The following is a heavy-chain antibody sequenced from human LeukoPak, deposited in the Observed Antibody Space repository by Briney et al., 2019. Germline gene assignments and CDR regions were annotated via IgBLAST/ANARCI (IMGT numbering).Heavy chain of an antibody. CDR3: AREGNTMVREVIQGMDV. CDR2: IYHSGST. V-gene: IGHV4-30-2*01. J-gene: IGHJ6*03. D-gene: IGHD3-10*01. CDR1: GGSISSGGYY. Sequence: SQTLSLTCTVSGGSISSGGYYWSWIRQPPGKGLEWIGNIYHSGSTYYNPSLKSRVTISVDRSKNQFSLKLSSVTAADTAVYYCAREGNTMVREVIQGMDVWGKGTTVTVSS.